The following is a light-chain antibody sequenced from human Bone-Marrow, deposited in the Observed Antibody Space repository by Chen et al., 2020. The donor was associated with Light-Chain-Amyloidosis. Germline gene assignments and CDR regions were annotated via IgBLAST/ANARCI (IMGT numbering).Light chain of an antibody. V-gene: IGLV3-21*02. CDR2: DDR. CDR3: QVWDSSSDHVV. CDR1: NIGSKR. Sequence: SYVLNQPPSVSVAPGQTARITCGGNNIGSKRVHWYQQKPGQAPILGVYDDRDRPAGIPGRFSGSNFGNTATRTVSRVEAGEEADYYCQVWDSSSDHVVFGGGTKLTVL. J-gene: IGLJ2*01.